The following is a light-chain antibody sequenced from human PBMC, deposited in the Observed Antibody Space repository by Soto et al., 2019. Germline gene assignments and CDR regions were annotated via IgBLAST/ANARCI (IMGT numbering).Light chain of an antibody. CDR2: DAS. CDR1: QDISNR. Sequence: DIQMTQSPSSLSASVGDRVTITCQASQDISNRLNWYQQKPGKAPKLLINDASNLEAGVPSRFSGSGSGADFTFTNSSLQAEDIATYYCQQYVNLVTFGGGTKLEIK. J-gene: IGKJ4*01. CDR3: QQYVNLVT. V-gene: IGKV1-33*01.